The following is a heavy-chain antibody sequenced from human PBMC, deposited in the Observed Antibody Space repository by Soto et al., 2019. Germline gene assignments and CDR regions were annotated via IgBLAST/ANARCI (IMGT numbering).Heavy chain of an antibody. CDR1: GGSISSGGYS. Sequence: SETLSLTCAVSGGSISSGGYSWIWIRQPPGKGLEWIGYIYHSGSTYYNPSLKSLVTISVDRSKNQFSLKLSSVTAADTAVYYCEGVPERWGQGNPVPVSS. J-gene: IGHJ4*02. CDR3: EGVPER. V-gene: IGHV4-30-2*01. D-gene: IGHD2-2*01. CDR2: IYHSGST.